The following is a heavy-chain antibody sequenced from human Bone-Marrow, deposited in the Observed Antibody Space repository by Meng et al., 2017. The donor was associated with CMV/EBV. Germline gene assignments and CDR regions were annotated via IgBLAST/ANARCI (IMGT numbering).Heavy chain of an antibody. J-gene: IGHJ6*02. CDR1: GFTFSSYW. CDR2: IKQDGSEK. Sequence: GESLMISCASSGFTFSSYWMSWVRQAPGKGLEWVANIKQDGSEKYYVDSVKGRFTISRDNAKNSLYLQMNSLRAEDTAVYYCASWGSTSSAYGMDVWGQGTTVTVSS. V-gene: IGHV3-7*01. D-gene: IGHD2-2*01. CDR3: ASWGSTSSAYGMDV.